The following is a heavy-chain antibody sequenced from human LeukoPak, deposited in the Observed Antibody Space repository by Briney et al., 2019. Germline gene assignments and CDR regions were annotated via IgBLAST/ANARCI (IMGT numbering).Heavy chain of an antibody. CDR2: IKSKVDGGTT. J-gene: IGHJ3*02. V-gene: IGHV3-15*01. D-gene: IGHD6-13*01. Sequence: PGGSLRLSCVVSGFTFSNAWMTWVRQAPGGGLEWVGRIKSKVDGGTTEYAAPVKGRFTISRDDSKNTLYLQMNSLRAEDTAVYYCARDYSSSSGKHAFDIWGQGTMVTVSS. CDR3: ARDYSSSSGKHAFDI. CDR1: GFTFSNAW.